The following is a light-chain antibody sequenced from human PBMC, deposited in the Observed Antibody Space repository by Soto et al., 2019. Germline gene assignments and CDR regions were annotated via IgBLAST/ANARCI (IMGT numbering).Light chain of an antibody. J-gene: IGKJ4*01. CDR1: QSISSY. CDR2: GAS. Sequence: ELVLTQSPATLPLSPGDRATLSCRASQSISSYLAWYQQKPGQAPRLLIYGASNRATGIPARFSGSGSGTDFTLTISSLEPEDFALYYCQQRRNWLTFGGGTKVEIK. CDR3: QQRRNWLT. V-gene: IGKV3-11*01.